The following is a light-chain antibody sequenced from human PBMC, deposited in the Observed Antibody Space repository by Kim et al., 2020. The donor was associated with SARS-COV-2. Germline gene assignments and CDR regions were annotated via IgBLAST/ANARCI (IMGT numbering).Light chain of an antibody. CDR2: DVS. CDR3: CSYAGSYTSLYV. Sequence: QSALTQPLSVSGSPGQSVTISCTGTSSDVGGYNYVSWYQQHPGKAPKLMIYDVSKRPSGVPDRFSGSKSGNTASLTISGLQAEDEADYYCCSYAGSYTSLYVFGTGTKVTVL. V-gene: IGLV2-11*01. J-gene: IGLJ1*01. CDR1: SSDVGGYNY.